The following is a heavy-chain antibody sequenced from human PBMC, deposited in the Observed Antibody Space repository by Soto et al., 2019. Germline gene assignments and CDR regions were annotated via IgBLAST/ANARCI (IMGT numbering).Heavy chain of an antibody. CDR1: GYTFTSYA. V-gene: IGHV1-3*01. CDR3: ARDLEMITMVRGAPRGFDP. CDR2: INAGNGNT. J-gene: IGHJ5*02. Sequence: ASVKVSCKASGYTFTSYAMHWVRQAPGQRLEWMGWINAGNGNTKYSQKFQGRVTITRDTSASTAYMELSSLRSEGTAVYYCARDLEMITMVRGAPRGFDPWGQGTLVTVSS. D-gene: IGHD3-10*01.